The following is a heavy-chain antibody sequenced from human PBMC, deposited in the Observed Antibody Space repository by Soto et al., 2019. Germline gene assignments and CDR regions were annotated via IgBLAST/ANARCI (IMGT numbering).Heavy chain of an antibody. CDR3: AKGASRGMDV. CDR2: ISYDGSNK. J-gene: IGHJ6*02. CDR1: GFTFSSYG. V-gene: IGHV3-30*18. Sequence: QVQLVESGGGVVQPERSLRLSCAASGFTFSSYGMHWVRQAPGKGLEWAAVISYDGSNKYYADSVKGRFTISRDNSKNTLYLQMNSLRAEDTAVYYCAKGASRGMDVWGQGTTVTVSS.